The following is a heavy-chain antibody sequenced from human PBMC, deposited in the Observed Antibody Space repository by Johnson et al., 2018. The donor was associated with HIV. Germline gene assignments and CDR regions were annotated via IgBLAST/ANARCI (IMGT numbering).Heavy chain of an antibody. CDR1: GFTVSSNY. Sequence: MQLVESGGGLVKPGGSLRLSCAASGFTVSSNYMSWVRQAPGKGLEWVSFIYDGGTTYYADSVKGRFTISRDNSKNTLYLQMNSLRAEDTAVYYCAKDERAAAGTRGLDAFDIWGQGTMVTVSS. CDR2: IYDGGTT. J-gene: IGHJ3*02. V-gene: IGHV3-66*02. D-gene: IGHD6-13*01. CDR3: AKDERAAAGTRGLDAFDI.